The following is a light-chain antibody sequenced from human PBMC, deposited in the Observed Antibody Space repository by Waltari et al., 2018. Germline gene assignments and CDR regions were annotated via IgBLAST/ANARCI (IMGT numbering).Light chain of an antibody. Sequence: RSCRASQCDGTYLALYQQRPGQSPSRLIYDASNRATGIPARFTGSGSETDFTLTISSLQPEDFAVYYCQQRRNWPLTFGGGTRVQI. CDR2: DAS. J-gene: IGKJ4*01. CDR3: QQRRNWPLT. V-gene: IGKV3-11*01. CDR1: QCDGTY.